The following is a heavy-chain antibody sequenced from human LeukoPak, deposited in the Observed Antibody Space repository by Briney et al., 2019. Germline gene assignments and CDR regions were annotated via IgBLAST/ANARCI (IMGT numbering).Heavy chain of an antibody. V-gene: IGHV3-74*01. CDR3: ATLGSHYDILTGYYSSDFDF. D-gene: IGHD3-9*01. CDR2: VNSDGSST. CDR1: GFTFSSYW. J-gene: IGHJ4*02. Sequence: GGALRLSCAASGFTFSSYWMHWVRQAPGKGLVWVSRVNSDGSSTNYADSVKGRFTISSDDAKNTLYLQMNSLRAEDTAVYYCATLGSHYDILTGYYSSDFDFWGQGTLVTVSS.